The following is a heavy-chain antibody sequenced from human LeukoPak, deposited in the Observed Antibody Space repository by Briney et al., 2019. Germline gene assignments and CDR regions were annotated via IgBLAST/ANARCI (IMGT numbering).Heavy chain of an antibody. CDR2: IIPILGIA. CDR3: AREVAADYGDHNWFDP. J-gene: IGHJ5*02. D-gene: IGHD4-17*01. CDR1: GGTFSSYT. Sequence: SVKVSCKASGGTFSSYTISWVRQAPGQGLEWMGRIIPILGIANYAQKFQGRVTITADKSTSTAYMELSSLRSEDTAVYYCAREVAADYGDHNWFDPWGQGTLVTVSS. V-gene: IGHV1-69*04.